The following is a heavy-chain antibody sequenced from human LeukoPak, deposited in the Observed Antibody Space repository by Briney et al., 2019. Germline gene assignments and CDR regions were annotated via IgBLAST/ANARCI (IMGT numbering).Heavy chain of an antibody. Sequence: SVEVSCKASGGTFSSYAISWVRQAPGQGLEWMGRIIPILGIANYAQKFQGRVTITADKSTSTAYMELSSLRSEDTAVYYCARGAQENWFDPWGQGTLVTVSS. J-gene: IGHJ5*02. CDR3: ARGAQENWFDP. CDR2: IIPILGIA. V-gene: IGHV1-69*04. CDR1: GGTFSSYA.